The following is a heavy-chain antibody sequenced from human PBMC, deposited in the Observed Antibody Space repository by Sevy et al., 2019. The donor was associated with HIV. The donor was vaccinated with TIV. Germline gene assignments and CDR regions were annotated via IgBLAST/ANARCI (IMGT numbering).Heavy chain of an antibody. V-gene: IGHV5-51*01. Sequence: GESLKISCEGSGYSFTRYWIGWVRQMPGKGLEWMGIIYPGDSDTRYSPSFQGQVTISADKSIRTAYLQWSSLKASDXXXXXXXXXXXXXXXXXNNFFDYWGQGTLVTVSS. CDR3: XXXXXXXXXXXNNFFDY. J-gene: IGHJ4*02. CDR1: GYSFTRYW. CDR2: IYPGDSDT.